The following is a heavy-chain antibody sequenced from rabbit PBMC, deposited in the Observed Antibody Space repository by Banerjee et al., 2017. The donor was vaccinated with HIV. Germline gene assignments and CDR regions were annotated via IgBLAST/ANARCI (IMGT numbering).Heavy chain of an antibody. CDR2: IYAGNTGIT. CDR1: GFDFSSSYY. D-gene: IGHD4-1*01. J-gene: IGHJ4*01. V-gene: IGHV1S45*01. Sequence: QELLVESGGGLVQPEGSLTLTCKASGFDFSSSYYMCWVRQAPGKGLEWIACIYAGNTGITWYATWAKGRFTISKTSSTTVTLQMTSLTAADTATYLCARDLAGVIGWNFNLWGPGTLVTVS. CDR3: ARDLAGVIGWNFNL.